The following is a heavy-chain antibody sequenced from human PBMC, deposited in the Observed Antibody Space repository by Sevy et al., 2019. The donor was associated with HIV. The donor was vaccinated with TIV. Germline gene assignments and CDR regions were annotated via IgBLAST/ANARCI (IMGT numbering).Heavy chain of an antibody. V-gene: IGHV3-43*01. D-gene: IGHD2-2*01. CDR2: ITWEGGSK. CDR3: AKAAAPTATSGFFYYMDV. CDR1: GFTFHDYT. Sequence: GGSLRLSCAASGFTFHDYTMHWVRQAPGKGLEWVSLITWEGGSKYYADSVRGRFTISRENSKNSLFLEMHNLRTEDTAMYYCAKAAAPTATSGFFYYMDVWGKGTTVTVSS. J-gene: IGHJ6*03.